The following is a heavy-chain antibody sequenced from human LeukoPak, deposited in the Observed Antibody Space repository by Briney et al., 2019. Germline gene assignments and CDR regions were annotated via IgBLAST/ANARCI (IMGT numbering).Heavy chain of an antibody. CDR1: GGSISSGSYC. J-gene: IGHJ4*02. D-gene: IGHD6-6*01. CDR2: IYTSGST. Sequence: SETLSLTCTVSGGSISSGSYCWSWIRQPAGKGLEWIGRIYTSGSTNYNPSLKSRVTISVDTSKNQFSLRLSSVTAADTAVYYCARVSEYSSSSGFDYWGQGTLVTVSS. CDR3: ARVSEYSSSSGFDY. V-gene: IGHV4-61*02.